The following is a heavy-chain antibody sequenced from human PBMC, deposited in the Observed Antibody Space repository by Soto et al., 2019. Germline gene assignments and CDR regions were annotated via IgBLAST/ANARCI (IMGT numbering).Heavy chain of an antibody. CDR1: GFMFNDYG. CDR2: ISYDGDNK. Sequence: PGGSLRLSCEASGFMFNDYGMHWVLQAPGKGLDWVAVISYDGDNKYYAQSVKGRFTISRDNSKNTLFLHMDSLRREDTAVYHCVKGDLDTAVVNSPDAFDFWGQGTMVTVSS. D-gene: IGHD5-18*01. V-gene: IGHV3-30*18. CDR3: VKGDLDTAVVNSPDAFDF. J-gene: IGHJ3*01.